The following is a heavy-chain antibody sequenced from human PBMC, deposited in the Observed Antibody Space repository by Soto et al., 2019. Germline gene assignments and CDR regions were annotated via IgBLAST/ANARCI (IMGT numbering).Heavy chain of an antibody. J-gene: IGHJ3*01. CDR1: GGTLKNQA. V-gene: IGHV1-69*01. D-gene: IGHD3-22*01. Sequence: QVQLVQSGAEVKKPGSSVKVSCKTSGGTLKNQAITWVRQAPGQGLEGMGGFLPPFNITNYAEKFQGRLTITADEATRTPDTELGSLTSADTAVYFWASPTPPRIVVALEVWGQGTRVTVSS. CDR2: FLPPFNIT. CDR3: ASPTPPRIVVALEV.